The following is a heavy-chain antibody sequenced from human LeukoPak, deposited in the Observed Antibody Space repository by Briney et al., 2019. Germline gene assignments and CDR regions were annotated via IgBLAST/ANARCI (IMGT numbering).Heavy chain of an antibody. CDR2: INHSGST. J-gene: IGHJ4*02. CDR1: GGSFSGYY. V-gene: IGHV4-34*01. Sequence: SETLSLTCAVYGGSFSGYYWSLIHQPPGKGLEWIGEINHSGSTNYNPSLKSRVTISVDTSKNQFSLKLSSVTAADTAVYYCARVGYCSGGSCYDYWGQGTLVTVSS. D-gene: IGHD2-15*01. CDR3: ARVGYCSGGSCYDY.